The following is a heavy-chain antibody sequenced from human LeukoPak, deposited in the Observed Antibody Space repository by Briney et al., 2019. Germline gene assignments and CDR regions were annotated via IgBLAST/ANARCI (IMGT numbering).Heavy chain of an antibody. CDR3: ASPRNYYGSGSFDY. CDR2: INHSGST. CDR1: GDSISMHY. D-gene: IGHD3-10*01. V-gene: IGHV4-34*01. Sequence: PSETLSLTCSVSGDSISMHYWSWIRQPPGKGLEWIGEINHSGSTNYNPSLKSRVTISVDTSKNQFSLKLSSVTAADTAVYYCASPRNYYGSGSFDYWGQGTLVTVSS. J-gene: IGHJ4*02.